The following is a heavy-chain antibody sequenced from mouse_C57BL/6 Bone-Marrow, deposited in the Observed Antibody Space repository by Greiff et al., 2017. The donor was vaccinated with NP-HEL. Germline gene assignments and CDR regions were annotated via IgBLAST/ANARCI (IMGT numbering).Heavy chain of an antibody. V-gene: IGHV1-5*01. CDR3: TNAGRRFAG. J-gene: IGHJ3*01. CDR2: IYPGNSDT. D-gene: IGHD3-3*01. Sequence: EVQPQQSGTVLARPGASVKMSCKTSGYTFTRYWMHWVKQRPGQGLEWKGAIYPGNSDTSYNQTFKGTAKLTTVTSACTACMELGSLTDEDSAVYYCTNAGRRFAGWGQGTLVTVSA. CDR1: GYTFTRYW.